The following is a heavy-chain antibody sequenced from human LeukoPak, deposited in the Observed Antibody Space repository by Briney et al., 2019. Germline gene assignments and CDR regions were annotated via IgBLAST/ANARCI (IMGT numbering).Heavy chain of an antibody. D-gene: IGHD6-19*01. CDR3: ARHSPTGWYYFDC. V-gene: IGHV4-4*07. CDR1: GDSMTTFD. Sequence: SETLSLTCSVSGDSMTTFDWSWIRQPAGKGLEWVGQVFTSGTTAYSASLKSRLTISLDKSNNQVSLKLISVTAADTAVYYCARHSPTGWYYFDCWGQGALVIVSS. CDR2: VFTSGTT. J-gene: IGHJ4*02.